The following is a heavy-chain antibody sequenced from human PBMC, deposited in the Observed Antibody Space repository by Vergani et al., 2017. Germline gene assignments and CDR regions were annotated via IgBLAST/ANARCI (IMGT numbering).Heavy chain of an antibody. CDR1: GGSISSYY. CDR3: AREKDSSSWYQVSWYFDL. V-gene: IGHV4-59*01. CDR2: IYYSGST. Sequence: QVQLQESGPGLVKPSETLSLTCTVSGGSISSYYWSWIRQPPGKGLEWIGYIYYSGSTNYNPSLKSRVTISVDTSKNQFSLKLSSVTAADTAVYYCAREKDSSSWYQVSWYFDLWGRGTLVTVSS. J-gene: IGHJ2*01. D-gene: IGHD6-13*01.